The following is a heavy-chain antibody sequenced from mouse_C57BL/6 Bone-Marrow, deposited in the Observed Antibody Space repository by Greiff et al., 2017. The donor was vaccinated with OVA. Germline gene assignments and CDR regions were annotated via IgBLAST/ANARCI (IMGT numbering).Heavy chain of an antibody. CDR3: ARQRDYGSPWFAY. CDR1: GYAFSSYW. J-gene: IGHJ3*01. V-gene: IGHV1-80*01. Sequence: VMLVESGAELVKPGASVKISCKASGYAFSSYWMNWVKQRPGKGLEWIGQIYPGDGDTNYNGKFKGKATLTADKSSSTAYMQLSSLTSEDSAVYFCARQRDYGSPWFAYWGQGTLVTVSA. CDR2: IYPGDGDT. D-gene: IGHD1-1*01.